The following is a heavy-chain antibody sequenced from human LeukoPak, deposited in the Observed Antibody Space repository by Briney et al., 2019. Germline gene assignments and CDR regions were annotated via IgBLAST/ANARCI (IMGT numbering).Heavy chain of an antibody. CDR3: ARGVYIAAAQYAY. Sequence: SETLSLTCAVYGGSFSGYYWSWIRQPPGKGLEWIGEINHSGSTNYNPSLKSRVTISVDTSKDQFSLKLSSVTAADTAVYYCARGVYIAAAQYAYWGQGTLVTVSS. CDR1: GGSFSGYY. V-gene: IGHV4-34*01. D-gene: IGHD6-13*01. J-gene: IGHJ4*02. CDR2: INHSGST.